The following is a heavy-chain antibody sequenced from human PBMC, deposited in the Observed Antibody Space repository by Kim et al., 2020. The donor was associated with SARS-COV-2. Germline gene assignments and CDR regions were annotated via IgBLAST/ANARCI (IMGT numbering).Heavy chain of an antibody. J-gene: IGHJ6*02. Sequence: VNGHFTITRDNAKTSLFLQMNSLRAEDTAVYYCARVMAGYDYYFYGMDVWGQGTTVTVSS. V-gene: IGHV3-11*05. D-gene: IGHD3-9*01. CDR3: ARVMAGYDYYFYGMDV.